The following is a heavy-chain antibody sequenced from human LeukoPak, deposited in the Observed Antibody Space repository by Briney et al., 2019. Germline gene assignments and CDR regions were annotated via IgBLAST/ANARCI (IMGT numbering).Heavy chain of an antibody. CDR3: ARASCSSTSCYHGGYFDY. D-gene: IGHD2-2*01. J-gene: IGHJ4*02. CDR1: GGSISSGGYY. CDR2: IYYSGST. Sequence: PSETLSLTCTVSGGSISSGGYYWSWIRQHPGKGLEWIGYIYYSGSTYYNPSLKSRVTISVDTSKNQFSLELSSVTAADTAVYYCARASCSSTSCYHGGYFDYWGQGTLVTVSS. V-gene: IGHV4-31*03.